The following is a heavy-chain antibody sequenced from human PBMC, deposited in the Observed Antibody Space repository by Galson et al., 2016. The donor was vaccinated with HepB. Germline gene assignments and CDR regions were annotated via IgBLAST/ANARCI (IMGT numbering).Heavy chain of an antibody. D-gene: IGHD2/OR15-2a*01. Sequence: SLRLSCAVSGSTISGSWMYWVRQAPGKGLEWVANINPDGSGKNYVDSVKGRFTISRDDAKNSLYLQMDSLRAEGTAVYYCARGAFLGGQGTLVTVSS. J-gene: IGHJ4*02. CDR3: ARGAFL. CDR1: GSTISGSW. CDR2: INPDGSGK. V-gene: IGHV3-7*01.